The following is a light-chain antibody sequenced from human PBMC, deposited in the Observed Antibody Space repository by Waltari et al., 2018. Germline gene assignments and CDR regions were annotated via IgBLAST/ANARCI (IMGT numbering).Light chain of an antibody. Sequence: EIVLTQSPGTLSLSPGDRATLSCRASQSLSGSYLAWYQQKPGQAPRLLISGASTRATGIPDRFSGSGSGTDFTLTISRLEPEDFAVYFCQQYGDSRTFGQGTKVEIK. CDR3: QQYGDSRT. V-gene: IGKV3-20*01. J-gene: IGKJ1*01. CDR2: GAS. CDR1: QSLSGSY.